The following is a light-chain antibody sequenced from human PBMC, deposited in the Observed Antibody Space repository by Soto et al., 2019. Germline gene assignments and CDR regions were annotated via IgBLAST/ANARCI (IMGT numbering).Light chain of an antibody. V-gene: IGKV3-20*01. CDR2: AAS. J-gene: IGKJ5*01. CDR3: QQYGNSPIT. Sequence: EIVLTQSPGTLSLSPGERATLSCRASQSVSSSYLAWYQQKPGQAPRLLIYAASSWATGIPDRFSGSGSGTDFTLTISRLEPEDFAVYYCQQYGNSPITFGQGTRLEIK. CDR1: QSVSSSY.